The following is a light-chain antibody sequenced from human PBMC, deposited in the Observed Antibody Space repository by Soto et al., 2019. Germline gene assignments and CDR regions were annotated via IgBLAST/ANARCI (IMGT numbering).Light chain of an antibody. CDR2: AAS. J-gene: IGKJ2*01. V-gene: IGKV3-20*01. Sequence: ETVLTQSPGTLSLSPGERATLSCRSRQSVSSSYLAWYQQKLGQAPRLLIYAASSRATGIPDRFSGSGSGTDFTLTISRLEPEDFAVYYCQQYGTSPYTFGQGTKVDIK. CDR3: QQYGTSPYT. CDR1: QSVSSSY.